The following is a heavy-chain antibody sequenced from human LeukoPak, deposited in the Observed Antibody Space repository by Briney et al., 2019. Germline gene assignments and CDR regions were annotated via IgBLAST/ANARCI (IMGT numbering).Heavy chain of an antibody. J-gene: IGHJ4*02. Sequence: SETLSLTCAVSGGSISSGGYSWSWIRQPPGTGLEWIGYIYHSGSTYYNPSLKSRVTISVDRSKNQFSLKLSSVTAADTAVYYCARVKSGAFDIWGQGTLVTVSS. V-gene: IGHV4-30-2*01. D-gene: IGHD3-9*01. CDR2: IYHSGST. CDR3: ARVKSGAFDI. CDR1: GGSISSGGYS.